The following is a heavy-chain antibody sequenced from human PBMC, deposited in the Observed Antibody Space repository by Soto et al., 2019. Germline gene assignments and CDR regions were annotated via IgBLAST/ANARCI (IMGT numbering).Heavy chain of an antibody. V-gene: IGHV4-39*01. Sequence: PSETLSLTCTVSGGSISSSSYYWGWIRQPPGKGLEWIGNIYYSGSTYYNPSLRSRVTISVDTSKNQFSLKLSSVTAADTAVYYCARLGYCSGGSCYWGFDPWGQGTLVTVSS. CDR1: GGSISSSSYY. CDR2: IYYSGST. J-gene: IGHJ5*02. D-gene: IGHD2-15*01. CDR3: ARLGYCSGGSCYWGFDP.